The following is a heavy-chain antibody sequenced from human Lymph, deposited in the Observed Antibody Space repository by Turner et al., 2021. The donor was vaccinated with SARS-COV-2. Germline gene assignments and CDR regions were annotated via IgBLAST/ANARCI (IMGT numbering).Heavy chain of an antibody. Sequence: QVQLQESGPGLVKPSETLSLTCTVPGGPIRSYYWSWIRQPPGKGLEWIGYIYYSGSTNYNPSLKSRVTISVDTSKNQFSLKLSSVTAADTAVYYCARGFDYWGQGTLVTVSS. CDR3: ARGFDY. V-gene: IGHV4-59*01. CDR2: IYYSGST. CDR1: GGPIRSYY. J-gene: IGHJ4*02.